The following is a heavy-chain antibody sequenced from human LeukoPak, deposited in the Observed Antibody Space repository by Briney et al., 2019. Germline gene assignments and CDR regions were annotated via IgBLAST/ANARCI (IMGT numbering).Heavy chain of an antibody. J-gene: IGHJ4*02. Sequence: GGSLRLSCAASGFTFSSYSMNWVRQAPGKGLEWVAVIWYDGSNKYYADSVKGRFTISRDNSKNTLYLQMNSLRAEDTAVYYCARDYGASQDYWGQGTLVTVSS. V-gene: IGHV3-33*08. D-gene: IGHD4-17*01. CDR2: IWYDGSNK. CDR1: GFTFSSYS. CDR3: ARDYGASQDY.